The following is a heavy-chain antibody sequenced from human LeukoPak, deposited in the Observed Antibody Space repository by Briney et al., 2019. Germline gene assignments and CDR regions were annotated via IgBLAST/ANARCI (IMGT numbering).Heavy chain of an antibody. D-gene: IGHD3-10*01. CDR3: AKSRFQLRVVRGVTDY. J-gene: IGHJ4*02. CDR2: ISASGGST. CDR1: GFTFSSSA. V-gene: IGHV3-23*01. Sequence: GGSLRLSCAASGFTFSSSAMSWVRQVPGKGLEWVSGISASGGSTYYADSVRGRFTISRDNSKNTLYVQMNSLRDEDTAVYYCAKSRFQLRVVRGVTDYWGQGTLVTVSS.